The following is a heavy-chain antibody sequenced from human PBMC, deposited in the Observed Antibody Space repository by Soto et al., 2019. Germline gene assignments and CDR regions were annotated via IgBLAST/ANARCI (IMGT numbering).Heavy chain of an antibody. CDR1: GAAFNTIT. CDR3: VREDDTTGSYSWFDP. D-gene: IGHD3-9*01. CDR2: FVPVFGSA. V-gene: IGHV1-69*01. Sequence: QVQLVQSGAEVKKPGYSVRVSCKASGAAFNTITINWVRQAPGQGLEWMGGFVPVFGSATYAQKFQGRVASTADASTSTFYMELSRLNSEDTALYYCVREDDTTGSYSWFDPWGQGTLVTVSS. J-gene: IGHJ5*02.